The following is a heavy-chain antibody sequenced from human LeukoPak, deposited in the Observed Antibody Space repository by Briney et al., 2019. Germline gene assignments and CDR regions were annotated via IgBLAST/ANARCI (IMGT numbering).Heavy chain of an antibody. J-gene: IGHJ6*03. D-gene: IGHD6-13*01. CDR1: GGSISSSNW. CDR3: ARVGSSWYYYYYYMDV. V-gene: IGHV4-4*02. CDR2: IYRSGST. Sequence: SETLSLTCAVSGGSISSSNWWSWVRQPPGKGLEWIGEIYRSGSTNYNPSLKSRVTISIDKSQNQFSLKLSSVTAADTAVYYCARVGSSWYYYYYYMDVWGKGTTVTVSS.